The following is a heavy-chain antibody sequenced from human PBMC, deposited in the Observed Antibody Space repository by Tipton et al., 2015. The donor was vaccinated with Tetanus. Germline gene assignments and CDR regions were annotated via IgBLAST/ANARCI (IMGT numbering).Heavy chain of an antibody. CDR1: GFTFSSYG. Sequence: SLRLSCAASGFTFSSYGMHWVRQAPGKGLEWVAVISYDGSNKYYADSVKGRFTISRDNSKNTLYLQMNSLRAEDTAVYYCAKDEGQWGYYYYYYGMDVWGQGTTVTVSS. J-gene: IGHJ6*02. CDR2: ISYDGSNK. CDR3: AKDEGQWGYYYYYYGMDV. D-gene: IGHD6-19*01. V-gene: IGHV3-30*18.